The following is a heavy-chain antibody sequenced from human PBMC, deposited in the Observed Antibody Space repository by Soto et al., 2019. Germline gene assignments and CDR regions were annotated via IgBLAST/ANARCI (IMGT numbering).Heavy chain of an antibody. Sequence: GGSLRLSCAASGFTFSNAWMSWVRQAPGKGLEWVGRIKSKTDGGTTDYAAPVKGRFTISRDDSKNTLYLQMNSLKTEDTAVYYCTTAPGYGFWSGYYTGIDYWGQGTLVTVSS. CDR3: TTAPGYGFWSGYYTGIDY. CDR1: GFTFSNAW. CDR2: IKSKTDGGTT. J-gene: IGHJ4*02. D-gene: IGHD3-3*01. V-gene: IGHV3-15*01.